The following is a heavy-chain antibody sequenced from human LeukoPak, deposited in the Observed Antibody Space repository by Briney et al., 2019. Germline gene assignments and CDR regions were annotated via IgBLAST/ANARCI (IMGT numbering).Heavy chain of an antibody. CDR3: AKDDTGYSYGDPPY. D-gene: IGHD5-18*01. CDR2: IGGSGGST. V-gene: IGHV3-23*01. J-gene: IGHJ4*02. CDR1: GFTFSSYA. Sequence: GGSLRLSCAASGFTFSSYAMSWVRQAPGKGLEWVSAIGGSGGSTYYADSVKGRFTISRDNSKNTLYLQMNSLRAEDTAVYYCAKDDTGYSYGDPPYWGQGTLVTVSS.